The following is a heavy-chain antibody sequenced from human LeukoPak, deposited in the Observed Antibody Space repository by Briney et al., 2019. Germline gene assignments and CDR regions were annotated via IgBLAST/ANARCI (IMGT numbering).Heavy chain of an antibody. V-gene: IGHV4-34*01. CDR3: ARIGAYCGGDCLLFDP. CDR1: GGSFSGYY. Sequence: SETLSLTCAVYGGSFSGYYWSWIRQPPGKGLEWIGEINHSGSTNYNPSLKSRVTISVDTSKNQFSLKLSSVTAADTAVYYCARIGAYCGGDCLLFDPWGQGTLVTVSS. J-gene: IGHJ5*02. CDR2: INHSGST. D-gene: IGHD2-21*02.